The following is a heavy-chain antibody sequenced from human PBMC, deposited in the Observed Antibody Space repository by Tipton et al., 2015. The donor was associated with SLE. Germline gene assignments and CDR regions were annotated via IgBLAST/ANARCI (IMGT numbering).Heavy chain of an antibody. V-gene: IGHV4-59*11. J-gene: IGHJ3*02. CDR1: GGSISSHY. CDR2: IYYSGST. CDR3: ARVHDSSGYYPSGGDAFDI. Sequence: TLSLTCTVSGGSISSHYWSWIRQPPGKGLEWIGYIYYSGSTNYNPSLKSRVTISVDTSKNQFSLKLSSVTAADTAVYYCARVHDSSGYYPSGGDAFDIWGQGTMVTVSS. D-gene: IGHD3-22*01.